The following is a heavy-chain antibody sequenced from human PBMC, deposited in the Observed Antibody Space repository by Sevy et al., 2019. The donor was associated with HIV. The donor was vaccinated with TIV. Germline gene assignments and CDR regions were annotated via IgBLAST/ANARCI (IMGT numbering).Heavy chain of an antibody. V-gene: IGHV4-34*01. CDR1: GGSLSGYY. D-gene: IGHD1-7*01. Sequence: SETLSLTCTVYGGSLSGYYWTWIRQPPGKGLEWIGEINHSGSTNYNPSLKSRVTISVDTSKNHFSLKLTSLTAAETAAYYCARVGPQTTSYYYYGMDVWGQGTTVTVSS. J-gene: IGHJ6*02. CDR2: INHSGST. CDR3: ARVGPQTTSYYYYGMDV.